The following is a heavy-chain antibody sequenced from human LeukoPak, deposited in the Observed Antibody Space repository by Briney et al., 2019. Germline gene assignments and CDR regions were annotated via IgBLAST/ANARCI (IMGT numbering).Heavy chain of an antibody. V-gene: IGHV3-21*01. CDR3: ARGGDYGSYMDV. CDR2: ISSSSYI. CDR1: GFTFSIYS. Sequence: KPGGSLRLSCAASGFTFSIYSMSWVRQAPGKGLEWVSSISSSSYIYYADSVKGRFTISRDNAKNSLYLQMNSLRAEDTAVYYCARGGDYGSYMDVWGKGTTVTVSS. J-gene: IGHJ6*03.